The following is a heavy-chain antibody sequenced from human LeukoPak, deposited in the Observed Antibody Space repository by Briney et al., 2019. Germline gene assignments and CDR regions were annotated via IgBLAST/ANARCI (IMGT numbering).Heavy chain of an antibody. CDR1: GFTFDDYA. D-gene: IGHD1-26*01. V-gene: IGHV3-9*01. CDR2: ISWNSGSI. Sequence: GGSPRLSCAASGFTFDDYAMHWVRHAPGKGLEGVSGISWNSGSIGYADSVKGRFTISRDNAKNSLYLQVNSLRAEDTALYYCAKDRAGGSGSFFDYWGQGTLVTVSS. J-gene: IGHJ4*02. CDR3: AKDRAGGSGSFFDY.